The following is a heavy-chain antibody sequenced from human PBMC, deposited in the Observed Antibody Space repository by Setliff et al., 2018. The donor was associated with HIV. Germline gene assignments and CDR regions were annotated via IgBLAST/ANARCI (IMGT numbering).Heavy chain of an antibody. CDR1: GFTVSSNY. Sequence: SLRLSCAASGFTVSSNYMSWVRQAPGKGLEWVSLIYSGGSIYYGDSVKGRFTISRDNSKNTLYLEMNSLRAEDTAVYYCTREAVAGDYYYYMDVWGKGTTVTVSS. V-gene: IGHV3-53*01. CDR2: IYSGGSI. CDR3: TREAVAGDYYYYMDV. J-gene: IGHJ6*03. D-gene: IGHD6-19*01.